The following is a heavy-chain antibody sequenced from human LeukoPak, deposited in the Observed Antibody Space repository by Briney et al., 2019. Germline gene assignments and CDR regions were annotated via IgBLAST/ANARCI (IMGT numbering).Heavy chain of an antibody. J-gene: IGHJ4*02. Sequence: GASVKVSCKASGXXXXXYGXXWVRQAPGXXXXXXXXXXXYNGNTNYAQKLQGRVTMTTDTSTSTAYMELRSLRSDDAAVYYCARDLRSSHDSSSRGDYWGQGTLVTVSS. V-gene: IGHV1-18*01. D-gene: IGHD6-6*01. CDR1: GXXXXXYG. CDR2: XXXYNGNT. CDR3: ARDLRSSHDSSSRGDY.